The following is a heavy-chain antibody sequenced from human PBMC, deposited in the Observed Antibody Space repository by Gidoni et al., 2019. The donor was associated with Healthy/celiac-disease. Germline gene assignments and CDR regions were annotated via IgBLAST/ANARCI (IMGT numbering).Heavy chain of an antibody. Sequence: QVQLVESGGGVVQPGRSLSLSCAASGFTFSSYGMHWVRQAPGKGLEWVAVIWYDGSNKYYADSEKGRLTISRDNSKNTLYMQMNSLRAEDTAVYYGARDVGCSGGGSCNDWYFDLWGRGTLVTVSS. J-gene: IGHJ2*01. D-gene: IGHD2-15*01. V-gene: IGHV3-33*01. CDR2: IWYDGSNK. CDR1: GFTFSSYG. CDR3: ARDVGCSGGGSCNDWYFDL.